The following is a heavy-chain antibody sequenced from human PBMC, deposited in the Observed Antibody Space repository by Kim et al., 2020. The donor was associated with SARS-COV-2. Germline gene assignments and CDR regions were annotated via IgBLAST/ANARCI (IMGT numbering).Heavy chain of an antibody. D-gene: IGHD6-19*01. V-gene: IGHV3-30*03. J-gene: IGHJ2*01. CDR3: ASIAVATDWYFDL. CDR1: GFTFSSYG. Sequence: GGSLRLSCAASGFTFSSYGMHWVRQAPGKGLEWVAVISYDGSNKYYADSVKGRFTISRDNSKNTLYLQMNSLRAEDTAVYYCASIAVATDWYFDLWGRGT. CDR2: ISYDGSNK.